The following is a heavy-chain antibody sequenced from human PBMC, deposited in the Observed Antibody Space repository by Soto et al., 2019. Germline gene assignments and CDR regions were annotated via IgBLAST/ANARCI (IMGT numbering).Heavy chain of an antibody. Sequence: PSETLSLTCAVSGGSISSGGYSWSWIRQPPGKGLEWIGYIYHSGSTYYNPSLKSRVTISVDRSKNQFSLKLSSVTAADTAVYYCARGQVVADQHWGQGTRVTVPS. V-gene: IGHV4-30-2*01. J-gene: IGHJ4*02. CDR2: IYHSGST. CDR3: ARGQVVADQH. D-gene: IGHD2-15*01. CDR1: GGSISSGGYS.